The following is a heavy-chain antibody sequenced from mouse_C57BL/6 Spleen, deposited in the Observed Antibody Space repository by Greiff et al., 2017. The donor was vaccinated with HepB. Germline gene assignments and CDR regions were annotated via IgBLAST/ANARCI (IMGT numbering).Heavy chain of an antibody. CDR2: IHPSDSDT. Sequence: QVHVKQPGAELVKPGASVKVSCKASGYTFTSYWMHWVKQRPGQGLEWIGRIHPSDSDTNYNQKFKGKATLTVDKSSSTAYMQLSSLTSEDAEVYYCAIGAISYYYGSSSFYYAMDYWGQGTSVTVSS. D-gene: IGHD1-1*01. CDR1: GYTFTSYW. V-gene: IGHV1-74*01. CDR3: AIGAISYYYGSSSFYYAMDY. J-gene: IGHJ4*01.